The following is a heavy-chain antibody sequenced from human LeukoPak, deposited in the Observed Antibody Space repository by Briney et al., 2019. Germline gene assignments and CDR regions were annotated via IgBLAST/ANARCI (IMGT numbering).Heavy chain of an antibody. CDR2: ISYDGSNK. V-gene: IGHV3-30*04. Sequence: GGSLRLSCAASGFTFSSYAMHWVRQAPGKGLEWVAVISYDGSNKYYADSVKGRFTISRGNSKNTLYLQMNSLRAEDTAVYYCARDHDSSGYPDYWGQGTLVTVSS. CDR1: GFTFSSYA. J-gene: IGHJ4*02. CDR3: ARDHDSSGYPDY. D-gene: IGHD3-22*01.